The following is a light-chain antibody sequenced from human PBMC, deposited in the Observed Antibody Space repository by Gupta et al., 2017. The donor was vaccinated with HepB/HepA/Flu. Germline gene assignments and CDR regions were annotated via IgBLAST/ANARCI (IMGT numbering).Light chain of an antibody. J-gene: IGKJ1*01. CDR2: WAS. Sequence: VVTQCPDSLAASLGERATIDCKSSQSVLNRSNKKNYLAWYQQRLGQPPKLLIYWASARESGVPDRFSGSGSGTDFTLTISSLQAEDVAVYSCQQYYSVAPWTFGQGTKVEIK. CDR3: QQYYSVAPWT. V-gene: IGKV4-1*01. CDR1: QSVLNRSNKKNY.